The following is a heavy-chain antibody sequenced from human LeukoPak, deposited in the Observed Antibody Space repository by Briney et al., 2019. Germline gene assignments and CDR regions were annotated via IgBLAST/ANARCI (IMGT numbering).Heavy chain of an antibody. J-gene: IGHJ6*02. D-gene: IGHD2-2*01. CDR1: GGSFSGYY. CDR2: INHSGST. Sequence: SESLSLTCAVYGGSFSGYYWSWIRQPPGKGLEWIGEINHSGSTNYNPSHKSRVTISVDTSKNQFSLKLSSVTAADTAVYYCARLGYCSSTSCFRGMDVWGQGTTVTVSS. CDR3: ARLGYCSSTSCFRGMDV. V-gene: IGHV4-34*01.